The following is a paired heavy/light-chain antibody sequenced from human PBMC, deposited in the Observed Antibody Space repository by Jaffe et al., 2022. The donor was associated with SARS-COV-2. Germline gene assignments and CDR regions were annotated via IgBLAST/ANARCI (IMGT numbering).Heavy chain of an antibody. CDR2: IYWDDDK. CDR1: GFSLYTSGVA. V-gene: IGHV2-5*02. J-gene: IGHJ4*02. CDR3: ARYSGYSGSPFDH. D-gene: IGHD5-12*01. Sequence: QITLKESGPSLVKPTQTLTLTCSFSGFSLYTSGVAVGWIRQPPGKALEWLALIYWDDDKRYNPSLKGRLIVAKDTSKDQVVLTVTNMDPVDTATYYCARYSGYSGSPFDHWGQGTLVTVSS.
Light chain of an antibody. Sequence: SYVLTQPPSLSVAPGKTARITCGGTNIGGKNVHWYQQKPGQAPLLVISRDSDRPSGVPERFSGSNSGNTATLTITGVEAGDEADFYCQVWDAATDHQVFGGGTKLTVL. J-gene: IGLJ3*02. CDR1: NIGGKN. CDR3: QVWDAATDHQV. CDR2: RDS. V-gene: IGLV3-21*04.